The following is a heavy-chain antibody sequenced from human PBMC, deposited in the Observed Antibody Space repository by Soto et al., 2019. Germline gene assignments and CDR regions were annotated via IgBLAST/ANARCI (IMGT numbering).Heavy chain of an antibody. CDR3: ARGLECRGYCLDKPTWFGP. J-gene: IGHJ5*02. D-gene: IGHD2-15*01. Sequence: ASVKVSCKASGGTFSTYTFSWVRQAPGQGLEWMGRIIPIFGTPYYAQKFQGGVTITADKSTSTVYMELSSLGSDDTAVYFCARGLECRGYCLDKPTWFGPWGQGTLVTVSS. CDR2: IIPIFGTP. V-gene: IGHV1-69*06. CDR1: GGTFSTYT.